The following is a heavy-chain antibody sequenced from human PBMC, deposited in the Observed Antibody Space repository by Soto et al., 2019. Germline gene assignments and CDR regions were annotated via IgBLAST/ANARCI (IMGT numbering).Heavy chain of an antibody. J-gene: IGHJ6*02. D-gene: IGHD6-19*01. CDR3: ARDSGYSSGWYGYYYGMDV. Sequence: PGGSLRLSCAASGFTFSSYAMSWVRQAPGKGLEWVSAISGSGGSTYYADSVKGRFTISRDNSKNTLYLQMNSLRAEDTAVYYCARDSGYSSGWYGYYYGMDVWGQGTTVTVSS. CDR1: GFTFSSYA. V-gene: IGHV3-23*01. CDR2: ISGSGGST.